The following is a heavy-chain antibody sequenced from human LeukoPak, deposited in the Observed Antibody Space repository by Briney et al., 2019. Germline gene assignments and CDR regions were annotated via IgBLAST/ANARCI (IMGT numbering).Heavy chain of an antibody. CDR2: IWNDGGNT. J-gene: IGHJ4*02. CDR1: GFTFSSHG. CDR3: ARDEGGSVLDY. Sequence: GGSLRLSCAASGFTFSSHGMHWVRQAPGKGLEWVAVIWNDGGNTYHADSVKGRFTISRDNSKNTLHLQMNSLRAEDTAVYYCARDEGGSVLDYWGQGALVTVSS. V-gene: IGHV3-33*01. D-gene: IGHD3-16*01.